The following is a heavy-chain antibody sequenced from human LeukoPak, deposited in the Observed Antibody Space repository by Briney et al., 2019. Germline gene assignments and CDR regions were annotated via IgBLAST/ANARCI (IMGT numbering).Heavy chain of an antibody. CDR3: ARGPTRYYFDY. CDR1: GGSTSNYY. J-gene: IGHJ4*02. V-gene: IGHV4-59*01. Sequence: SETLSLTCTVSGGSTSNYYWSWIRQPPGKGLEWIGYTYYSGNTNYNPSLKSRVTISVDTSKNQFSLKLTSVTAADTAVYYCARGPTRYYFDYWGQGTLVTVSS. CDR2: TYYSGNT.